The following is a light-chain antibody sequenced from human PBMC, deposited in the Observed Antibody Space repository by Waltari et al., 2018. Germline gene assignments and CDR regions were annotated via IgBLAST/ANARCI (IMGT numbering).Light chain of an antibody. Sequence: IVLTQPPGPLSLSPGERATLSCRASQSVGGTLAWYQQKPGQAPRLLMYGASIRAPGTPDRFSGTGCGTDFSLTISRLEPEDFAVYYCQHYVRLPATFGQGTKVEIK. CDR2: GAS. J-gene: IGKJ1*01. CDR1: QSVGGT. V-gene: IGKV3-20*01. CDR3: QHYVRLPAT.